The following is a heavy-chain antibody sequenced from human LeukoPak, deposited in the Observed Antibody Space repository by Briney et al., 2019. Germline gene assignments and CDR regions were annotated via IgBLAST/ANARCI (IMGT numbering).Heavy chain of an antibody. Sequence: SETLSLTCTVSGYSLSSGYYWGWTRQPPGKGLEWIGSIYHSGSTYYNPSLKSRVTISVDTSKNQFSLKLSSVTAADTAVYYCARDRAYDFWSGYSTPYFYYWGQGTLVTVSS. V-gene: IGHV4-38-2*02. J-gene: IGHJ4*02. D-gene: IGHD3-3*01. CDR3: ARDRAYDFWSGYSTPYFYY. CDR2: IYHSGST. CDR1: GYSLSSGYY.